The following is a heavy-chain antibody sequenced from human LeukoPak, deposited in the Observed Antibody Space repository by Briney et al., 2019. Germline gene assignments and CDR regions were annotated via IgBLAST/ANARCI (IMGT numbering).Heavy chain of an antibody. D-gene: IGHD3-10*01. Sequence: ASVKVSCEASGGTFSSYAISWVRQAPGQGLEWMGGIIPIFGTANYAQKFQGRVTITTDESTSTAYMELSSLRSEDTAVYYCASGSGSYYSPHFDYWGQGTLVTVSS. J-gene: IGHJ4*02. CDR2: IIPIFGTA. CDR1: GGTFSSYA. V-gene: IGHV1-69*05. CDR3: ASGSGSYYSPHFDY.